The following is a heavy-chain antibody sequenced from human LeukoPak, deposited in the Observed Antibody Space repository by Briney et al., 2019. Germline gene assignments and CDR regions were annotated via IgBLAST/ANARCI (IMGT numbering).Heavy chain of an antibody. CDR1: GFTFSSYE. J-gene: IGHJ6*04. V-gene: IGHV3-48*03. CDR3: AELGITMIGGV. CDR2: ISRSGSTI. D-gene: IGHD3-10*02. Sequence: GGSLRLSCAASGFTFSSYEMNWVRQASGKGLEWVSYISRSGSTIYYADSVKGRFTISRDNAKNSLYLQMNSLRAEDTAVYYCAELGITMIGGVWGKGTTVTISS.